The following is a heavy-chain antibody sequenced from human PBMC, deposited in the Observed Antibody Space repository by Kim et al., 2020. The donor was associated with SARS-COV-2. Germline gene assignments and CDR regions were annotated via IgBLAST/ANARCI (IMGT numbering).Heavy chain of an antibody. CDR3: ARHVKGYSSSWGTFDY. CDR1: GYSFTSYW. CDR2: IYPGDSDT. D-gene: IGHD6-13*01. Sequence: GESLKISCKGSGYSFTSYWIGWVRQMPGKGLEWMGIIYPGDSDTRYSPSFQGQVTISADKSISTAYLQWSSLKASDTAMYYCARHVKGYSSSWGTFDYWGQGTLVTVSS. V-gene: IGHV5-51*01. J-gene: IGHJ4*02.